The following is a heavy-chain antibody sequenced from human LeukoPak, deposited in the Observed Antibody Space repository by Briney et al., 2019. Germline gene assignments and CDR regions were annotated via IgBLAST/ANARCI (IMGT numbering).Heavy chain of an antibody. CDR3: ARVEMATVHFDY. V-gene: IGHV4-59*13. Sequence: LETLSLTCTVSGGSISSYYWSWIRQPPGKGLEWIGYIYYSGSTNYNPSLKSRVTISVDTSKNQFSLKLNSVTAADTAVYYCARVEMATVHFDYWGQGTPVTVSS. CDR1: GGSISSYY. CDR2: IYYSGST. J-gene: IGHJ4*02. D-gene: IGHD5-24*01.